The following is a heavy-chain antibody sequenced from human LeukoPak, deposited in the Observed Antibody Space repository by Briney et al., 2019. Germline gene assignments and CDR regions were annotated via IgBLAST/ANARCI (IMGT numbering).Heavy chain of an antibody. CDR2: IIPILGIA. D-gene: IGHD2-2*01. Sequence: ASVKVSCKASGGTFSSYAISWVRQAPGQGLEWMGRIIPILGIANYAQKFQGRVTITADKSTSTAYMELSSLRSEDTAVYYCARGALGVVVPDDYWGQGTLDTVSS. V-gene: IGHV1-69*04. CDR3: ARGALGVVVPDDY. J-gene: IGHJ4*02. CDR1: GGTFSSYA.